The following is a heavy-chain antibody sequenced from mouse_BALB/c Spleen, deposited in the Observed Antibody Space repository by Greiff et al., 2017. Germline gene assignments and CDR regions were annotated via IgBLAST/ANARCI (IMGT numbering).Heavy chain of an antibody. D-gene: IGHD2-3*01. CDR2: IDPANGNT. CDR1: GFNIKDTY. V-gene: IGHV14-3*02. CDR3: ARDGYYLYYAMDY. J-gene: IGHJ4*01. Sequence: DVKLVESGAELVKPGASVKLSCTASGFNIKDTYMHWVKQRPEQGLEWIGRIDPANGNTKYDPKFQGKATITADTSSNTAYLQLSSLTSEDTAVYYCARDGYYLYYAMDYWGQGTSVTVSS.